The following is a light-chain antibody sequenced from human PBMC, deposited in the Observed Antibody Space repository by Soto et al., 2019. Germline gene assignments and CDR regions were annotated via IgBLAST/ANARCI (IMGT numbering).Light chain of an antibody. CDR2: KSS. CDR1: QSVSSW. CDR3: KQYTTYSCT. J-gene: IGKJ1*01. Sequence: DIQMTQSPSTLSASVGDRVTITCRASQSVSSWLAWYQQKPGKAPKLLIYKSSSLESGVPSRFSGSGSGTEFTLTISSLQPDDFATYYCKQYTTYSCTFGQGTKVEIK. V-gene: IGKV1-5*03.